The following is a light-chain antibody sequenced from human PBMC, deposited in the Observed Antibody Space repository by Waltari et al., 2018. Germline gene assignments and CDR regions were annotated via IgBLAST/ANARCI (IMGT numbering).Light chain of an antibody. J-gene: IGLJ3*02. CDR1: SSDVGGYNF. V-gene: IGLV2-14*03. CDR2: DVT. Sequence: QSALTQPASVSGSPGPSVTISCTGTSSDVGGYNFFPWYQQHPGRAPKLMIYDVTHRPSGVSTRFSGSKSGDTASLTISGLQAADEAEYYCSSYSSTNTVVFGGGTQLTV. CDR3: SSYSSTNTVV.